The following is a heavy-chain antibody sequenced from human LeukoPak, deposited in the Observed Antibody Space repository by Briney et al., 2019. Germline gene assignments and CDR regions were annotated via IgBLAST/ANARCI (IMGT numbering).Heavy chain of an antibody. Sequence: SETLSLTCTVSGGSFSNHYWSWIRQPPAKGLEWIGYIYHTGSTNYNPSLKSRVTISVDTSKNQFSLKLSSVTAADTAVYYCARGNYVDWFDPWGQGAQVTVSS. V-gene: IGHV4-59*11. J-gene: IGHJ5*02. CDR2: IYHTGST. CDR3: ARGNYVDWFDP. D-gene: IGHD1-7*01. CDR1: GGSFSNHY.